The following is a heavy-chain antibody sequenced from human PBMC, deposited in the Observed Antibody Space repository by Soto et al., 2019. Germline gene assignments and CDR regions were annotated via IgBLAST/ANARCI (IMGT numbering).Heavy chain of an antibody. V-gene: IGHV4-59*11. D-gene: IGHD3-22*01. Sequence: ETLAVTMTGSCRSLSIHNSRWIRHPPGKGLEWIGYIYYTGSTNYNPSLKSRVTISVDTSKNQFSLKLSSVTAADTAVYYCARPNDSSGYDPLMYWGQGTPVIVSS. CDR1: CRSLSIHN. CDR3: ARPNDSSGYDPLMY. J-gene: IGHJ1*01. CDR2: IYYTGST.